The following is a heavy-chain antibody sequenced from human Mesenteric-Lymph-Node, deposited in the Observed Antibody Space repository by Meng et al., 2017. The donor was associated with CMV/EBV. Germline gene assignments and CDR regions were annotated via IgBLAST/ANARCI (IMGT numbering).Heavy chain of an antibody. CDR3: ARRRDDYGAKPWGY. V-gene: IGHV3-21*01. Sequence: GESLKISCAASGFTFSSYSMNWVRQAPGKGLEWVSSISSSSSYIYYADSVKGRFTISRDNAKNSLYLQMNSLRAEDTAVYYCARRRDDYGAKPWGYWGQGTLVTVSS. D-gene: IGHD4/OR15-4a*01. J-gene: IGHJ4*02. CDR2: ISSSSSYI. CDR1: GFTFSSYS.